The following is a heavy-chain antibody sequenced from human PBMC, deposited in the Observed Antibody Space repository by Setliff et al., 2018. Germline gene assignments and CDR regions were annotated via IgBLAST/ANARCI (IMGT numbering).Heavy chain of an antibody. CDR1: GGSISTYY. CDR3: ARGINTVSWTPKY. D-gene: IGHD2-2*02. J-gene: IGHJ4*02. V-gene: IGHV4-4*08. CDR2: IHTGST. Sequence: SETLSLTCTVSGGSISTYYWIWIRQPPGKGLEWIGQIHTGSTNYNPSLRSRVTISVDMSKNQFSLKLNSVTAADTAVYYCARGINTVSWTPKYWGQGTLVTVSS.